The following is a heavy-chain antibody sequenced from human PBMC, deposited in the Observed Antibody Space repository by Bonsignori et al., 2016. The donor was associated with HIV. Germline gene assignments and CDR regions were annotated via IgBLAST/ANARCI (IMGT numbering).Heavy chain of an antibody. V-gene: IGHV1-2*02. D-gene: IGHD3-3*01. CDR3: ARYYDLGYYFDY. Sequence: WVRQAPGQGLEWMGWINPNSGGTNYAQKFQGRVTMTRDTSISTAYMELSRLRSDDTAVYYCARYYDLGYYFDYWGQGTLVTVSS. J-gene: IGHJ4*02. CDR2: INPNSGGT.